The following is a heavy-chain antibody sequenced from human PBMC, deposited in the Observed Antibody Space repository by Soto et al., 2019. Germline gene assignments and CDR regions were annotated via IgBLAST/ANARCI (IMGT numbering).Heavy chain of an antibody. CDR2: FDPEDGET. D-gene: IGHD3-10*01. J-gene: IGHJ4*02. Sequence: ASVKVSCEVSGYTLTELSLHWVRQAPGKGLEWMGGFDPEDGETIYAQKFQGRVTMTEDTSTDTAYMELSSLRSEDTAVYYCATAHPSYYGSGSRLDYWGQGTLVTVSS. CDR1: GYTLTELS. V-gene: IGHV1-24*01. CDR3: ATAHPSYYGSGSRLDY.